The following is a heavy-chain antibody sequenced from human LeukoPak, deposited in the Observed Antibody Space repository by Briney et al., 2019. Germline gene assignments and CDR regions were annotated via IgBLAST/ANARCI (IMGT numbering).Heavy chain of an antibody. V-gene: IGHV4-59*01. CDR2: VYYSGRN. D-gene: IGHD6-13*01. J-gene: IGHJ4*02. CDR3: ASGSSSWSFDY. Sequence: SETLSLTCPVSGGSISSYYWSWIRQPPGEGLEWIGYVYYSGRNNYNPSLKSRVTISVDTSKNQFSLKLRSVTAADPAVYYCASGSSSWSFDYWGQGTLVTVSS. CDR1: GGSISSYY.